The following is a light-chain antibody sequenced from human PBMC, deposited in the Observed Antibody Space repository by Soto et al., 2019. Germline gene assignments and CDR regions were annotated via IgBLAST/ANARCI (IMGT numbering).Light chain of an antibody. CDR3: QQYGSSPRYT. J-gene: IGKJ2*01. Sequence: EIVLTQSPGTLSLSPGERATLSCRASQRVSRSYLAWYQQKPGQAPRLLIYGASSRATGIPDRFSGSGSGTDFTLTISRLEPEDFAVYYCQQYGSSPRYTFGQGTKLEIK. CDR2: GAS. V-gene: IGKV3-20*01. CDR1: QRVSRSY.